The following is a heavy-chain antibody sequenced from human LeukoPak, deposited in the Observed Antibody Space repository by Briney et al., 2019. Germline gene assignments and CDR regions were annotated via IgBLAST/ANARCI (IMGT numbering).Heavy chain of an antibody. CDR2: IKEDGREK. CDR3: VRDPFFSVP. V-gene: IGHV3-7*01. D-gene: IGHD2/OR15-2a*01. Sequence: QASETLSLTCTVSGGSISSYYWSWVRQAPGKGLEWVANIKEDGREKYYVDSVKGRFTISRDNGKNSLYLQMNSLRVDDTALYYCVRDPFFSVPWGQGTLVTVSS. J-gene: IGHJ5*02. CDR1: GGSISSYY.